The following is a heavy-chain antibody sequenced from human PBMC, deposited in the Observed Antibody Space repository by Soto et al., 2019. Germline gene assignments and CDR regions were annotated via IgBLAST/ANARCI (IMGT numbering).Heavy chain of an antibody. J-gene: IGHJ6*02. CDR3: IYRRASWDYHGLDV. D-gene: IGHD2-21*01. CDR1: GFSLTTGGLG. Sequence: GSGPTLVNPTQTLTLTCTFSGFSLTTGGLGVGWIRQPPGRSLEWLAVIYWNDDRRRSPSLENRLTTTKDTSKNQVVLTMTNMDPVDTATYYCIYRRASWDYHGLDVWGQGTPVTVSS. V-gene: IGHV2-5*01. CDR2: IYWNDDR.